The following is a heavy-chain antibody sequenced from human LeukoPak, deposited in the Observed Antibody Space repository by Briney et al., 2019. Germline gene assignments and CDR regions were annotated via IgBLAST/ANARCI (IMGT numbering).Heavy chain of an antibody. CDR2: ISTSGLST. CDR3: AKDRRSTAAYSSGWYAPEGRVEYEGTNDY. Sequence: PGGSLRLSCAAAGFDFGNRGMSWVRQAPGKGLEWVSTISTSGLSTYYTESVKGRFTISRDNSKKTLFLQMNSLRAEDTAVYYCAKDRRSTAAYSSGWYAPEGRVEYEGTNDYWGQGTLVTVSS. CDR1: GFDFGNRG. V-gene: IGHV3-23*01. D-gene: IGHD6-19*01. J-gene: IGHJ4*02.